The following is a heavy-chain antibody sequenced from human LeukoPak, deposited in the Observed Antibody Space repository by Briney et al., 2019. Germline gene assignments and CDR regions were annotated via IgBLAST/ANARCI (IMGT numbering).Heavy chain of an antibody. J-gene: IGHJ4*02. D-gene: IGHD6-13*01. CDR1: GFTFSSYA. Sequence: GGSLRLSCVASGFTFSSYAMDWVRQAPGKGLEWVSYISSSSSTIYYADSVKGRFTISRDNAKNSVYLQMNSLRAEDTAVYYCARVSTIAAAAAFDYWGQGTLVTVSS. CDR2: ISSSSSTI. CDR3: ARVSTIAAAAAFDY. V-gene: IGHV3-48*04.